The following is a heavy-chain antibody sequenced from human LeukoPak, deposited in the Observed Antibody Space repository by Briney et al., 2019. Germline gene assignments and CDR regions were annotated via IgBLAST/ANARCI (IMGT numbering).Heavy chain of an antibody. CDR1: GFTFSNYA. V-gene: IGHV3-30*04. J-gene: IGHJ4*02. CDR2: ISYDGSNK. CDR3: ASGSNMVRGVIIY. Sequence: GSLRLSCAASGFTFSNYAMYWVRQAPGRGLEWVAVISYDGSNKYYADSVKGRFTISRDNAKNSLYLQMNSLRAEDTAVYYCASGSNMVRGVIIYWGQGTLVTVSS. D-gene: IGHD3-10*01.